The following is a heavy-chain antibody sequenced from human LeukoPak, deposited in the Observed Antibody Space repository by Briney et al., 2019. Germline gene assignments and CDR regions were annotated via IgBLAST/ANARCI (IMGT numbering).Heavy chain of an antibody. CDR1: GFTFRNHG. CDR3: AKDPGVVPWYFDY. J-gene: IGHJ4*02. Sequence: PGGSLRLSCAASGFTFRNHGMNWGRHAPGKGVGWVSGISPRGGGTYYADSVKGRFTISRDDSKNALYLQMNSLRAEDTAVYYCAKDPGVVPWYFDYWGQGTLVTVSS. D-gene: IGHD3-3*01. CDR2: ISPRGGGT. V-gene: IGHV3-23*01.